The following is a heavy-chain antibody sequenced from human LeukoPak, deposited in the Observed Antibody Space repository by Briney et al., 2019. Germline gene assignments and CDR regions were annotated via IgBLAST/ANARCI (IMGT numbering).Heavy chain of an antibody. CDR3: ARDKGAATMVRGVIQEYGMDV. Sequence: ASVKVSCKASGITVTDYFIHWVRQAPGQGLEWMGWINPHNGGTNYAQKFRGRVTMTRDTSISTAYMELSRLRSDDTAVYYCARDKGAATMVRGVIQEYGMDVWGQGTTVTVSS. CDR2: INPHNGGT. J-gene: IGHJ6*02. D-gene: IGHD3-10*01. CDR1: GITVTDYF. V-gene: IGHV1-2*02.